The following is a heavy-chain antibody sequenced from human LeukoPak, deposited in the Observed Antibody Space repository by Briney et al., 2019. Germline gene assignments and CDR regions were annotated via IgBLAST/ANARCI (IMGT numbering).Heavy chain of an antibody. CDR1: GGSISSYY. J-gene: IGHJ5*02. CDR2: IYYSGST. Sequence: RSETLSLTCTVSGGSISSYYWSWIRQPPGKGLEWGGYIYYSGSTTYNPSLKSRVTISVDTSKNQFSLKLRSVTAADTAVYYSPRGVVPGAVVGFDPSGQGTLVTVSS. V-gene: IGHV4-59*01. CDR3: PRGVVPGAVVGFDP. D-gene: IGHD2-2*01.